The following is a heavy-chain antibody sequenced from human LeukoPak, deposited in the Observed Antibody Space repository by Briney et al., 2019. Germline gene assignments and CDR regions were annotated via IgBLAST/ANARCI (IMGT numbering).Heavy chain of an antibody. Sequence: ASVKVSCKASGGTFSSYAISWVRQAPGQGLEWMGWINAYNGNTNYAQKLQGRVTMTTDTSTSTAYMELRSLRSDDTAVYYCARDTPYAGFDYWGQGTLVTVSS. J-gene: IGHJ4*02. CDR1: GGTFSSYA. D-gene: IGHD2-8*01. CDR3: ARDTPYAGFDY. V-gene: IGHV1-18*01. CDR2: INAYNGNT.